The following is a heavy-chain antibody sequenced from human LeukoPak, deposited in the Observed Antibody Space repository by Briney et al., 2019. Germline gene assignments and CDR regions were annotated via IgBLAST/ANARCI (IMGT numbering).Heavy chain of an antibody. CDR2: INPSGGST. J-gene: IGHJ6*03. CDR1: GYTFTSYY. Sequence: ASVKVSCKASGYTFTSYYMHWVRQAPGQGLEWMGIINPSGGSTSYAQKFQGRVTMTRDMSTSTVYMELSSLRSEDTAVYYCARERGSDHYYYYYYYMDVWGKGTTVTVSS. V-gene: IGHV1-46*01. D-gene: IGHD3-16*01. CDR3: ARERGSDHYYYYYYYMDV.